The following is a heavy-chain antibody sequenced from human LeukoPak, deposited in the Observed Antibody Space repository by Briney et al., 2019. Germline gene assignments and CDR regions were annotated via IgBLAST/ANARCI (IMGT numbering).Heavy chain of an antibody. V-gene: IGHV4-34*01. Sequence: TASETLSLTCAVYGGSFSGYYWSWIRQPPGKGLEWIGEINHSGSTNYNPSLKSRVTISVDTSKNQFSLKLSSVTAADTAVYYCARHGFSPDSPANWFDPWGQGTLVTVSS. CDR3: ARHGFSPDSPANWFDP. CDR1: GGSFSGYY. CDR2: INHSGST. J-gene: IGHJ5*02. D-gene: IGHD3-3*01.